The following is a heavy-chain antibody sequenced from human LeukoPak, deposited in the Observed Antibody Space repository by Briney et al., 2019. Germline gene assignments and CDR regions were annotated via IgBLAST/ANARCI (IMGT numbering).Heavy chain of an antibody. V-gene: IGHV4-59*08. CDR3: AGHHPRNTVDF. CDR2: LSYSGNA. CDR1: GASFSDYY. J-gene: IGHJ4*02. Sequence: SETLSLTCAVSGASFSDYYWSWIRQPPGKGLEWIGDLSYSGNANYNPSLKSRVTISLDTSKNQFSLKLSSVTAADTAVYYCAGHHPRNTVDFWGQGTLVTVSS. D-gene: IGHD2/OR15-2a*01.